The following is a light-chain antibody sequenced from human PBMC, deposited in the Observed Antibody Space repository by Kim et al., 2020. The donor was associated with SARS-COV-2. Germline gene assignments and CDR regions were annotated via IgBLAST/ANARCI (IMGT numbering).Light chain of an antibody. CDR3: QAWDSNTWV. CDR1: KLGDKY. J-gene: IGLJ1*01. Sequence: GSPGQTATIACSGDKLGDKYACWYQQKPGLSPVLVIYQDNKRPSGIPERFSGSNSGNTATLTISGTQAMDEADYYCQAWDSNTWVFGTGTKVTVL. V-gene: IGLV3-1*01. CDR2: QDN.